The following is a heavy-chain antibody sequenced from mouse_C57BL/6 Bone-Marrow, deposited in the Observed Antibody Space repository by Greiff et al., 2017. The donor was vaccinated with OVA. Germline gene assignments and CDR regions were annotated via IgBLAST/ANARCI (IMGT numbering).Heavy chain of an antibody. CDR1: GFSLTSYG. CDR3: AKNEGAGWMGYYYGSSHYAMDY. CDR2: IWRGGST. D-gene: IGHD1-1*01. V-gene: IGHV2-5*01. Sequence: QVQLKESGPGLVQPSQSLSITCTVSGFSLTSYGVHWVRQSPGKGLEWLGVIWRGGSTDYNAAFMSRLSITKDNSKSQVFFKMNSLQADDTAIYYCAKNEGAGWMGYYYGSSHYAMDYWGQGTSVTVSS. J-gene: IGHJ4*01.